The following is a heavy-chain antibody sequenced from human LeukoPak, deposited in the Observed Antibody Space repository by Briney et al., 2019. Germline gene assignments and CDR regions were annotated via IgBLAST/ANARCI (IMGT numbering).Heavy chain of an antibody. V-gene: IGHV3-23*01. D-gene: IGHD2-2*01. CDR1: GFTFSSYA. CDR3: AKDRGYCSSTSCYRETT. Sequence: PGGSLRLSCAASGFTFSSYAMSWVRQAPGKGLEWVSAISGSGGSTYYADSVKGRFTISRDNSKNTLYLQMNSLRAEDTAVYYCAKDRGYCSSTSCYRETTWGQGTLVTVSS. CDR2: ISGSGGST. J-gene: IGHJ4*02.